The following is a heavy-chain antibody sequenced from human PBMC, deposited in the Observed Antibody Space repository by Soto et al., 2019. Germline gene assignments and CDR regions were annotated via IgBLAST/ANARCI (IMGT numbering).Heavy chain of an antibody. Sequence: GGSLRLSCAASGFTFSNAWMNWVRQAPGKGLEWVGRIKSKTDGGTTDYAAPVKGRFTISRDDSKNTLYLQMNSLKTEDTAVYYCTTDRLLLTLNDAFDIWGQGTMVTVSS. V-gene: IGHV3-15*07. CDR2: IKSKTDGGTT. CDR1: GFTFSNAW. D-gene: IGHD1-26*01. CDR3: TTDRLLLTLNDAFDI. J-gene: IGHJ3*02.